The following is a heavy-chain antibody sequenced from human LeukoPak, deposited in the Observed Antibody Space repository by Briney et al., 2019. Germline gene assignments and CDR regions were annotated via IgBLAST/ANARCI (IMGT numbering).Heavy chain of an antibody. CDR1: GGSISSYY. D-gene: IGHD6-13*01. CDR2: IYYSGST. J-gene: IGHJ6*03. V-gene: IGHV4-59*01. Sequence: SETLSLTCTVSGGSISSYYWSWIRQPPGKGLEWIGCIYYSGSTNYNPSLKSRVTISVDTSKNQFSLKLSSVTAADTAVYYCARVLDIGSSWPYYYYYMDVWGKGTTVTVSS. CDR3: ARVLDIGSSWPYYYYYMDV.